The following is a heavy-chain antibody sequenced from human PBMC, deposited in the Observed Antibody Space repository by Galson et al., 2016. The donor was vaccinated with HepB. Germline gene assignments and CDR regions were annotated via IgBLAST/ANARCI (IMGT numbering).Heavy chain of an antibody. Sequence: SETLSLTCTVSGDSMNSYYWTWIRQPPGKGPEWMGYIYYSGNSGSTKYNPSLKNRLTISIDTPKTQFTLKLSSVTAADTAVYYCARENFALFYKGMDVWGRGTTVTVSS. CDR1: GDSMNSYY. CDR3: ARENFALFYKGMDV. J-gene: IGHJ6*02. V-gene: IGHV4-59*01. D-gene: IGHD3-9*01. CDR2: IYYSGNSGST.